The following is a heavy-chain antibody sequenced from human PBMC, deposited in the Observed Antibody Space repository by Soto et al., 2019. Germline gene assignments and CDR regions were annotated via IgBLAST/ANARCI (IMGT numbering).Heavy chain of an antibody. D-gene: IGHD3-22*01. CDR3: ARDQSSGVFDY. V-gene: IGHV1-18*01. CDR2: ISAYNGNT. CDR1: GYTFTIYG. J-gene: IGHJ4*02. Sequence: ASVKVSCKVSGYTFTIYGSIWVRQAPGQGLEWMGWISAYNGNTNYAQRVQGRVTITTDTSTSTAYMEIRSLRSDDTAVYYCARDQSSGVFDYWGQGTLVTVSS.